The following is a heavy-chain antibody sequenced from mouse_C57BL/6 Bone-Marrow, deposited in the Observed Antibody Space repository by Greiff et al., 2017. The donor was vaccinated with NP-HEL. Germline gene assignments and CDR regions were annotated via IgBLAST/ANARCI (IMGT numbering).Heavy chain of an antibody. CDR2: IDPANGNT. D-gene: IGHD1-1*01. CDR3: ARAYYYGSRPYYYAMDY. V-gene: IGHV14-3*01. CDR1: GFNIKNTY. J-gene: IGHJ4*01. Sequence: EVKLVESVAELVRPGASVKLSCTASGFNIKNTYMHWVKQRPEQGLEWIGRIDPANGNTKYAPKFQGKATITADTSSNTAYLQLSSLTSEDTAIYYCARAYYYGSRPYYYAMDYWGQGTSVTVSS.